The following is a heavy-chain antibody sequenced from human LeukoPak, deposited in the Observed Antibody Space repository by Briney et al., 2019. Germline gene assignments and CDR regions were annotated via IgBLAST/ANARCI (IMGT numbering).Heavy chain of an antibody. J-gene: IGHJ5*02. CDR2: IYYSGST. D-gene: IGHD3-22*01. Sequence: SETLSLTCTVSGGSISSSSYYWGWIRQPPGKGLEWIGSIYYSGSTYYNPSLKSRVTISVDTSKNQFSLKLSSVTAADTAVYYCARSRRRDYDSSGFRPWGQGTLVTVSS. V-gene: IGHV4-39*07. CDR1: GGSISSSSYY. CDR3: ARSRRRDYDSSGFRP.